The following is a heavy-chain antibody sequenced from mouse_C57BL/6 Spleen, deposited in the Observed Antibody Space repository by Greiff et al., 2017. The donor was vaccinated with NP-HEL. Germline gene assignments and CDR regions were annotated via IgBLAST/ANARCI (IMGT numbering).Heavy chain of an antibody. D-gene: IGHD3-2*02. CDR1: GYTFTSYW. Sequence: QVQLQQPGAELVMPGASVKLSCKASGYTFTSYWMHWVKQRPGQGLEWIGEIDPSDSYTNYNQKFKGKSTLTVDKSSSTAYMQLSSLTSEDSAVYYCARALDSSGGFAYWGQGTLVTVSA. V-gene: IGHV1-69*01. CDR2: IDPSDSYT. CDR3: ARALDSSGGFAY. J-gene: IGHJ3*01.